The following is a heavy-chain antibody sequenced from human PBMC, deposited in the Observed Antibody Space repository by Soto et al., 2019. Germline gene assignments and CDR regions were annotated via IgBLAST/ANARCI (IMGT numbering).Heavy chain of an antibody. V-gene: IGHV1-18*01. Sequence: ASVKVSCKASGYTFTSYGFSWVLQAPGQGLEWMGWISAYNGNTNYAQNLQGRVTMTTDTSTSTVYMELRSLRSDDTAVYYCSSGTTVGFHFDSWGQGTLVSVSS. CDR3: SSGTTVGFHFDS. CDR1: GYTFTSYG. CDR2: ISAYNGNT. J-gene: IGHJ4*02. D-gene: IGHD4-17*01.